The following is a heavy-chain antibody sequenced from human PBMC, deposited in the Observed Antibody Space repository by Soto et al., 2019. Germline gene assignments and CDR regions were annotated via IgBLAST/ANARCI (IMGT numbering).Heavy chain of an antibody. J-gene: IGHJ4*02. V-gene: IGHV4-39*01. CDR2: IYYSGST. D-gene: IGHD3-9*01. CDR1: GGSISSSSYY. Sequence: PSETLSLTCTVSGGSISSSSYYWGWIRQPPGKGLEWIGSIYYSGSTYYNPSLKSRVTISVDTSKNQFSLKLSSVTAADTAVYYCARRPYDYDILTGFDYWGQGTLVTVSS. CDR3: ARRPYDYDILTGFDY.